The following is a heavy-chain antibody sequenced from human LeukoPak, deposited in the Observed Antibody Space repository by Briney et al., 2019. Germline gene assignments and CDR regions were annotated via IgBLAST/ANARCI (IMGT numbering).Heavy chain of an antibody. CDR1: GFTFSNAW. V-gene: IGHV3-15*01. CDR3: TTGRSAVAVDY. Sequence: GGSLRLSCAASGFTFSNAWMSWVRQAPGKGLEWVGRIKSKTGGGTTDYAAPVKGRFTISRDDSKNTLYLQMNSLKTEDTAVYYCTTGRSAVAVDYWGQGILVTVSS. D-gene: IGHD6-19*01. CDR2: IKSKTGGGTT. J-gene: IGHJ4*02.